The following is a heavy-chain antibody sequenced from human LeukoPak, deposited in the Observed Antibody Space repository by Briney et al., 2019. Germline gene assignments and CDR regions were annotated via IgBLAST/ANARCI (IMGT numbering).Heavy chain of an antibody. D-gene: IGHD1-1*01. CDR3: APSLGLEDPYYYYYMDV. Sequence: GGSLRLSCAASGFTVSSNYMNWVRQAPGKGLEWVSVVSGNGRTFYADSLKGRFTISRDNSKNTLYLQMNSLRAEDTAVYYCAPSLGLEDPYYYYYMDVWGKGTTVTVSS. J-gene: IGHJ6*03. V-gene: IGHV3-66*02. CDR1: GFTVSSNY. CDR2: VSGNGRT.